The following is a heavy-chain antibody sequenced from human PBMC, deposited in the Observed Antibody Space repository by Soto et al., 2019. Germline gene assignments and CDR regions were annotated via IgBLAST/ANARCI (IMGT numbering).Heavy chain of an antibody. CDR3: ARYPGYCSSTSCPGYWFDT. D-gene: IGHD2-2*01. V-gene: IGHV3-21*01. J-gene: IGHJ5*02. CDR1: GFTFSSYS. Sequence: EVQLVESGGGLVKPGGSLRLSCAASGFTFSSYSMNWVRQAPGKGLEWVSSISSSSSYIYYADSVKGRFTISRDNAKNSLYLQMNSLRAEDTAVYYCARYPGYCSSTSCPGYWFDTWGQGTLVTVSS. CDR2: ISSSSSYI.